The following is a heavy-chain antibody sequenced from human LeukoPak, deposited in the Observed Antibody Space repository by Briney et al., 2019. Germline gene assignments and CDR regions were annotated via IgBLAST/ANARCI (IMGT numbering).Heavy chain of an antibody. CDR1: GFTFSSYA. CDR2: ISYDGSNK. CDR3: ARDRSPAEGGGDYYFDY. D-gene: IGHD4-17*01. Sequence: GGSLRLSCAASGFTFSSYAMHWVRQAPGKGLEWVAVISYDGSNKYYADSVKGRFTISRDNSKNTLYLQMNSLRAEDTAVYYCARDRSPAEGGGDYYFDYWGQGTLVTVSS. V-gene: IGHV3-30*04. J-gene: IGHJ4*02.